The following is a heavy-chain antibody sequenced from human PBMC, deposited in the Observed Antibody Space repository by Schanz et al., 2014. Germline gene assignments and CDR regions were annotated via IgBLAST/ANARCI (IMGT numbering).Heavy chain of an antibody. CDR3: ARETTISTGGAFDV. V-gene: IGHV1-18*01. CDR1: GYTFTSYG. J-gene: IGHJ3*01. Sequence: QGQLVQSGAEVKKPGASVKVSCKASGYTFTSYGITWVRQAPGQGLEWMGWISAYNGHTTYAQKFQGRVTMTTNTSTSTAYMELRSLISDDTAVYYCARETTISTGGAFDVWGQGTMVTVSS. CDR2: ISAYNGHT. D-gene: IGHD3-9*01.